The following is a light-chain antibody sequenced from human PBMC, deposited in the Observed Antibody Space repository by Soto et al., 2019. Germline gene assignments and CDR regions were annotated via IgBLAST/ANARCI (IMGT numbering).Light chain of an antibody. Sequence: SYELTQPPSVSVSPGQTASITCSGDKLGYKFACWYRQKPGQSPVLVIYQDSKRPSGIPERFSGSNSGNTATLTISGTQAMDEADYYCQAWDSSTVVFGGGTQLTVL. CDR1: KLGYKF. CDR2: QDS. CDR3: QAWDSSTVV. V-gene: IGLV3-1*01. J-gene: IGLJ2*01.